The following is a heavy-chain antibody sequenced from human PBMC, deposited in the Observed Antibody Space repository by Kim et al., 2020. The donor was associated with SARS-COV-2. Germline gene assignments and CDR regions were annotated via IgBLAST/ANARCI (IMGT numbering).Heavy chain of an antibody. CDR2: ISSSSSTI. CDR3: ARDRGAMACDS. CDR1: GFTFRTYS. D-gene: IGHD3-10*01. J-gene: IGHJ4*02. Sequence: GGSLRLSCAASGFTFRTYSMNWVRQAPGKGLEWVSYISSSSSTIYYADSVKGRFTISRDNAKNSLYLQMNSLRAEDTAVYYCARDRGAMACDSWGQGTLV. V-gene: IGHV3-48*04.